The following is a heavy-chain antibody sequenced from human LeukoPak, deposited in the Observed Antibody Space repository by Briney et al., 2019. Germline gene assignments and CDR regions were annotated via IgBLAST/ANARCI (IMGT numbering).Heavy chain of an antibody. CDR2: IIPIFGTA. CDR1: GGTFTSYA. D-gene: IGHD3-10*01. CDR3: AAKWFGELLLPSRGYYYYYMDV. J-gene: IGHJ6*03. V-gene: IGHV1-69*13. Sequence: SVKVSCKASGGTFTSYAISWVRQAPGQGLEWMGGIIPIFGTANYAQKFQGRVTITADESTSTAYMELSRLRSEDTAVYYCAAKWFGELLLPSRGYYYYYMDVWGKGTTVTVSS.